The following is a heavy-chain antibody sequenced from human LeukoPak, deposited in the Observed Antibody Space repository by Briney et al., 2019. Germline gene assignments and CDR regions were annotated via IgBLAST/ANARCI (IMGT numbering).Heavy chain of an antibody. CDR3: ARREFRFYYFDY. D-gene: IGHD3-10*01. Sequence: GGSLRLSCVLSGFTVSSTYISWFRQTPGKGLEWVSVIFTTGTTYYADSVKGRFTLSRDNFENTVHLQMSSLTAEDTAVYYCARREFRFYYFDYWGQGTLVTVSS. J-gene: IGHJ4*02. CDR1: GFTVSSTY. CDR2: IFTTGTT. V-gene: IGHV3-53*01.